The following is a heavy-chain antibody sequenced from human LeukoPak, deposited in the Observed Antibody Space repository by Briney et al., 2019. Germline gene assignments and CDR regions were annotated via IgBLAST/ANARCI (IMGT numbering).Heavy chain of an antibody. J-gene: IGHJ1*01. V-gene: IGHV3-23*01. CDR3: ARVGETGTVTMELDL. CDR2: ISANGQAT. D-gene: IGHD1-7*01. Sequence: GGSLRLSCAGSGFAFGTYAMSWVRQAPGMGLEWVSSISANGQATYYADSVEGRFTISRDTARNTLYLHMGSLGVEDSAVYYCARVGETGTVTMELDLWGQGALVTVSS. CDR1: GFAFGTYA.